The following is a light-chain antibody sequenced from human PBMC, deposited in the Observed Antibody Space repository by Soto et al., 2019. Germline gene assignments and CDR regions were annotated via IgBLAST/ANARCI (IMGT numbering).Light chain of an antibody. CDR3: SSYTGSTTLHYV. CDR1: SSDVGGYNY. Sequence: QSALTQPASMSGSPGQSITISCTGTSSDVGGYNYVSWYQQHPGKAPKLLIYDVSNRPSGASNRFSGSKSGNTASLTISGLQAEDEADYYCSSYTGSTTLHYVFGTGTKSPS. V-gene: IGLV2-14*01. CDR2: DVS. J-gene: IGLJ1*01.